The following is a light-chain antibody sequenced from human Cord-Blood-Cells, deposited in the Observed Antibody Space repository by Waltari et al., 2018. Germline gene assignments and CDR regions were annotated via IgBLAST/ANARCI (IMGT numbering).Light chain of an antibody. CDR1: QSISSY. V-gene: IGKV1-39*01. CDR2: AAS. CDR3: QQSYSTPPK. Sequence: DIQMTQSPSSLSASVGDRVTITCRASQSISSYFNWYQQKPGKAPKLLIYAASSLQSGVPTRFSGSGSRTDFTLTISSLQPEDFATYYCQQSYSTPPKFGQGTKVEIK. J-gene: IGKJ1*01.